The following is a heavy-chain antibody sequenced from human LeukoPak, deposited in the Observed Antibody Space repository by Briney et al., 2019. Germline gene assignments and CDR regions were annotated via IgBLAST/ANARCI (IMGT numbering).Heavy chain of an antibody. CDR3: ARLSGYYGSGIDY. D-gene: IGHD3-10*01. J-gene: IGHJ4*02. CDR2: IYYSGST. CDR1: GGSISSYY. Sequence: SETLSLTCTVSGGSISSYYWSWIRQPPGKGLEWFGYIYYSGSTNYNSSLKSRVTISVDTSKNQFSLKLSSVTAAHTAVYYCARLSGYYGSGIDYWGQGTLVTVSS. V-gene: IGHV4-59*01.